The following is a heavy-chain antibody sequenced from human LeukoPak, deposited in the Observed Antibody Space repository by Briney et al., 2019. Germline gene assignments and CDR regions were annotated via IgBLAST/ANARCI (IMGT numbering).Heavy chain of an antibody. CDR1: GGTFNSYA. D-gene: IGHD2-15*01. J-gene: IGHJ3*02. CDR3: ARAIVVVVASHDAFDI. CDR2: IIPIFGTA. Sequence: ASVKVSCKASGGTFNSYAISWVRQAPGQGLEWMGGIIPIFGTANYAQKFQDRVTITADESTSTAYMELSSLSSEDTAVYYCARAIVVVVASHDAFDIWGQGTMVTVSS. V-gene: IGHV1-69*13.